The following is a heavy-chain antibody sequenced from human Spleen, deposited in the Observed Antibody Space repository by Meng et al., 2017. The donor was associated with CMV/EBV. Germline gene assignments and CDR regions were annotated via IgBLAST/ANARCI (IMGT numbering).Heavy chain of an antibody. Sequence: GESLKISCAASGRTFSTYGMSWVRQAPGKGLEWLSQISAGETTNYADPVKGRFTISRDNSKNTLYLQMNNLRAEDTAVYYCAKSRGYWQFDLWGRGTLVTVSS. J-gene: IGHJ2*01. CDR2: ISAGETT. CDR3: AKSRGYWQFDL. D-gene: IGHD3-10*01. CDR1: GRTFSTYG. V-gene: IGHV3-23*01.